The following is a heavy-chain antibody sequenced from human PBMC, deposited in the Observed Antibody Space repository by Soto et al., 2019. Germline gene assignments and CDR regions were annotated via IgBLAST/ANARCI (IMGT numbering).Heavy chain of an antibody. D-gene: IGHD2-21*02. Sequence: LRLSCEVSGFTFSMYSMSWVRQSPGKGLEWVAKIPQDGVDGHYADSVKGRFIISRDNGKNSLHLQLNNLRAEDTAVYYCARDHLILPAHDFFYGSDVWGRGATVTVPS. CDR2: IPQDGVDG. V-gene: IGHV3-7*03. J-gene: IGHJ6*02. CDR1: GFTFSMYS. CDR3: ARDHLILPAHDFFYGSDV.